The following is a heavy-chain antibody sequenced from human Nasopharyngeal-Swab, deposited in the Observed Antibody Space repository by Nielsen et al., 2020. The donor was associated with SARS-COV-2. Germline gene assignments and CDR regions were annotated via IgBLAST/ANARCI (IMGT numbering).Heavy chain of an antibody. CDR3: AKDLTRGDLVTSNAFDI. Sequence: GGSLRLSCAASGFAFDDYPMHWVRQAPGKGLEWVSHISWNSGSIGYAASVKGRFTISRDNAKKSLYLQMNSLRAEDSALYYCAKDLTRGDLVTSNAFDIWGQGTVVTVS. V-gene: IGHV3-9*01. CDR2: ISWNSGSI. CDR1: GFAFDDYP. J-gene: IGHJ3*02. D-gene: IGHD2-21*02.